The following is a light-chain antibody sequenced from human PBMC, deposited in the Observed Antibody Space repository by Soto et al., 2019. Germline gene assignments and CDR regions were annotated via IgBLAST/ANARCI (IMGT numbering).Light chain of an antibody. CDR3: QQLTNFRFT. CDR2: GAS. CDR1: QGSNKF. V-gene: IGKV1-9*01. J-gene: IGKJ2*01. Sequence: IQLTQSPSSLSASVGDRVTITCRASQGSNKFLEWYQQRPGKAPQLLVYGASTLQSGVPSRFSGSGSGTDFTLTISSLQPEDFATYYCQQLTNFRFTFGQATKLDI.